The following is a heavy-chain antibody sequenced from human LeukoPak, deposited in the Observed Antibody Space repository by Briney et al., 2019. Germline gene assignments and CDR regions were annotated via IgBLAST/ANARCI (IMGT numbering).Heavy chain of an antibody. CDR1: GYTFTSYD. V-gene: IGHV1-8*01. CDR2: MNPNRGNT. CDR3: ARPRRDGYNLGWYFDL. J-gene: IGHJ2*01. D-gene: IGHD5-24*01. Sequence: ASVKVSCKASGYTFTSYDINWVRQATGQGLAWMGWMNPNRGNTGYAQKFQGRVTMTRNTSISTAYMELSSLRSEDTAVYYCARPRRDGYNLGWYFDLWGRGTLVTVSS.